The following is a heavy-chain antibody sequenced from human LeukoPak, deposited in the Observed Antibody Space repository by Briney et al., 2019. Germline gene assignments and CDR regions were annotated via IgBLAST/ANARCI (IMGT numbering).Heavy chain of an antibody. CDR1: GGSFSGYY. D-gene: IGHD6-13*01. Sequence: SETLSLTCAVYGGSFSGYYWSWLRQPPGKGLEWIGEINHSGSTNYNPSLKSRVTISVDTSKNQFSLKLSSVTAADTAVYYCARGGRYSSSWYSIYWFDPWGQGTLVTVSS. CDR2: INHSGST. CDR3: ARGGRYSSSWYSIYWFDP. J-gene: IGHJ5*02. V-gene: IGHV4-34*01.